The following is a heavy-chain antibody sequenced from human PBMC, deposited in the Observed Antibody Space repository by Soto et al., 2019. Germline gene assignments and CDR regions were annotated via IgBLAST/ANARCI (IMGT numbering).Heavy chain of an antibody. CDR3: ARCSSDYSDDGLSLKY. Sequence: QVQLVQSGAEVKRPGASVKVSCKASGYTFTGYAFSWVRQAPGQGLEWMGWISAYSGHTVYSQKFEDRVTMTTDPSTTKTYLEVSSLGSDDTAVYYCARCSSDYSDDGLSLKYWSQGTLVTVS. CDR2: ISAYSGHT. CDR1: GYTFTGYA. J-gene: IGHJ1*01. V-gene: IGHV1-18*01. D-gene: IGHD4-17*01.